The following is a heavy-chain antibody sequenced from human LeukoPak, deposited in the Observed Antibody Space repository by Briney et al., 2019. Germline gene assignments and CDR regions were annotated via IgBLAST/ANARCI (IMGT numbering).Heavy chain of an antibody. J-gene: IGHJ4*02. CDR2: IYSGGST. CDR1: GFTFSSYW. CDR3: ARARWAPALIDY. V-gene: IGHV3-53*01. Sequence: GGSLRLSCAASGFTFSSYWMSWVRQAPGKGLEWVSVIYSGGSTYYADSVKGRFTISRDNSKNTLYLQMNSLRAEDTAVYYCARARWAPALIDYWGQGTLVTVSS. D-gene: IGHD5-24*01.